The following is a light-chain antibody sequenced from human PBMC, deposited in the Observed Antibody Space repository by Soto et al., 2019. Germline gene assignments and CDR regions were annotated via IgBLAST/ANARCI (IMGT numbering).Light chain of an antibody. Sequence: ETVLTQSPGTLSLSPGERVTLSCRASQSICSRCLAWYQQKPGQSPRLLIYGASSMATGIPYRFSGSGSGTDFTLTISRLEPEDFAVYYCQHYGTTPWTFGQGTKVGIK. V-gene: IGKV3-20*01. CDR1: QSICSRC. CDR3: QHYGTTPWT. J-gene: IGKJ1*01. CDR2: GAS.